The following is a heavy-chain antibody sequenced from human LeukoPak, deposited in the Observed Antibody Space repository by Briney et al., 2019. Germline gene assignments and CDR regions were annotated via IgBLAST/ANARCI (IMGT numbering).Heavy chain of an antibody. D-gene: IGHD1-26*01. CDR1: GGSITGYS. J-gene: IGHJ4*02. CDR2: IYYNGDT. CDR3: ASGSPFDY. Sequence: KASETLSLTCSVSGGSITGYSWSWIRQTPGKGLEWIGYIYYNGDTHYNPSLNSRLSMSVDTPNKQFSLNLRSVTAADTAVYYCASGSPFDYWGQGTLVTVSS. V-gene: IGHV4-59*12.